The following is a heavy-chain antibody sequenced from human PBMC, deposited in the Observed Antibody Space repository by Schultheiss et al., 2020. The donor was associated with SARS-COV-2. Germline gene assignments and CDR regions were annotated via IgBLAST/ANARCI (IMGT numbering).Heavy chain of an antibody. J-gene: IGHJ3*02. CDR1: GFTFSSYG. CDR3: NYRGYSYADAFDI. CDR2: IKSKTDGGTT. Sequence: GGSLRLSCAASGFTFSSYGMHWVRQAPGKGLEWVGRIKSKTDGGTTDYAAPVKGRFTISRDDSKNTLYLQMNSLKTEDTAVYYCNYRGYSYADAFDIWGQGTMVTVSS. V-gene: IGHV3-15*01. D-gene: IGHD5-18*01.